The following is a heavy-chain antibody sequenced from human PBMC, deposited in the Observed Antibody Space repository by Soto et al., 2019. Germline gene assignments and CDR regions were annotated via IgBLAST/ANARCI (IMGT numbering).Heavy chain of an antibody. CDR1: GGSISSYY. CDR2: IYYSGST. Sequence: SETLSLTCTVSGGSISSYYWSWIRQPPGKGLEWIGYIYYSGSTNYNPSLKSRVTISVDTSKNQFSLKLSSVTAADTAVYYCARGIRKAYYYYYGMDVWGQGTTVTVSS. CDR3: ARGIRKAYYYYYGMDV. V-gene: IGHV4-59*01. J-gene: IGHJ6*02.